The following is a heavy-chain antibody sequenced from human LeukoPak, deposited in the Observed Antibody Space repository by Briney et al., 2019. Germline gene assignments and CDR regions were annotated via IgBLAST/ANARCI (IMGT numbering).Heavy chain of an antibody. D-gene: IGHD1-26*01. CDR2: IYHSGST. CDR1: GYSISSGYY. J-gene: IGHJ4*02. Sequence: ASETLSLTCAVSGYSISSGYYWGWIRQPPGKGLEWIGSIYHSGSTYYNPSLKSRVTISVDTSKTQFSLELSSVTAADTAVYYCASEPIIVGASTVDYWGQGTLVTVSS. V-gene: IGHV4-38-2*01. CDR3: ASEPIIVGASTVDY.